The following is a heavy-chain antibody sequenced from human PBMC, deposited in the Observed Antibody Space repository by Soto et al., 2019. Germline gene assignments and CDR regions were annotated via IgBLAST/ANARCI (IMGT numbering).Heavy chain of an antibody. CDR3: TTDGPINKN. J-gene: IGHJ4*02. Sequence: MRRVLQAPGKGLEWVGRIKSKTDGGTTDYAAPVKGRFTISGDDSKNTLFLQMNSLKTEDTAVYYCTTDGPINKNWGQGTLVTVSS. V-gene: IGHV3-15*01. CDR2: IKSKTDGGTT.